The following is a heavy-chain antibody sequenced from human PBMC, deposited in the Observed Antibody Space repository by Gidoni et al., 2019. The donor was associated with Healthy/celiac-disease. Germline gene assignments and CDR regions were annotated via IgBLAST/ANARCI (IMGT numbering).Heavy chain of an antibody. CDR1: GGSVSSGSYY. J-gene: IGHJ4*02. Sequence: QVQLQESGPGLVKPSETLSLPCTVSGGSVSSGSYYWSWIRQPPGKGLEWIGYIYYSGSTNYNPSLKSRVTISVDTSKNQFSLKLSSVTAADTAVYYCARFPRLGEYYFDYWGQGTLVTVSS. D-gene: IGHD2-21*01. V-gene: IGHV4-61*01. CDR3: ARFPRLGEYYFDY. CDR2: IYYSGST.